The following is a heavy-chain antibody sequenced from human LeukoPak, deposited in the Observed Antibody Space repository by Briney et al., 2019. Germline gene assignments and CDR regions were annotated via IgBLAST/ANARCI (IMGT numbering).Heavy chain of an antibody. V-gene: IGHV3-15*07. D-gene: IGHD1-20*01. Sequence: PGGSLRLSCAASGFTFTNAWMNWVRQAPGKGLKGSGRIKSKADGETIDYAAPVKGRFTFSRDDSKNMLYLQMNSLKSEDAAVYYCSTLTSRGLSDSWGQGTLVTVSS. J-gene: IGHJ4*02. CDR2: IKSKADGETI. CDR1: GFTFTNAW. CDR3: STLTSRGLSDS.